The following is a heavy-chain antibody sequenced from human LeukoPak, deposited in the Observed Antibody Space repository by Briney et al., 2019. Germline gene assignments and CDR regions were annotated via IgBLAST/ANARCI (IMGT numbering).Heavy chain of an antibody. CDR1: GFTFADYG. V-gene: IGHV3-20*04. CDR2: INWNGGST. CDR3: REGHSDAGNYYYSSGYYRSFDY. Sequence: PGGSLRLSCAASGFTFADYGMSWVRQAPGKGLEWVSGINWNGGSTGYADSVKGRFTISRDNAKNSLYLQMSSLRVEDTAVYYCREGHSDAGNYYYSSGYYRSFDYWGQGNPVTVSS. J-gene: IGHJ4*02. D-gene: IGHD3-22*01.